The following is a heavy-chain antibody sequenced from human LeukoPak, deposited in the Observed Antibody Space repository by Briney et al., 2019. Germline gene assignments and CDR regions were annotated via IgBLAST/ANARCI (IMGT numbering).Heavy chain of an antibody. Sequence: SETLSLTCTVSGGSISSYYWSWIRQSPGKGLEWIGYLYHSETTKYNPSLKSRGTISVDTYKNQLSLHLTSVNAADTAVYYCARDRGGSSGWSESFEYWGQGTLVTVSS. V-gene: IGHV4-59*01. CDR1: GGSISSYY. CDR2: LYHSETT. J-gene: IGHJ4*02. D-gene: IGHD6-19*01. CDR3: ARDRGGSSGWSESFEY.